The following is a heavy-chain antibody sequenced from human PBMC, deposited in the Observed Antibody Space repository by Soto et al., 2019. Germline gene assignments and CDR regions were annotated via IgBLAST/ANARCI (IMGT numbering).Heavy chain of an antibody. CDR2: ISFNSGSF. Sequence: PGGSLRLSCAASGFPFDDYAMHWVRQAPGKGLEWVSGISFNSGSFGYADSVKGRFIISRDNARNSLYLQMNSLRVEDTALYYCAKSCGSPYSHNYEDNYYHYGMDVWGQGTTVTVSS. CDR3: AKSCGSPYSHNYEDNYYHYGMDV. CDR1: GFPFDDYA. V-gene: IGHV3-9*01. J-gene: IGHJ6*02. D-gene: IGHD3-16*01.